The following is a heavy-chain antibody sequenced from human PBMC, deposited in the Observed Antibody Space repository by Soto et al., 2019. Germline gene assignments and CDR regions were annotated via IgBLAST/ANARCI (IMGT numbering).Heavy chain of an antibody. V-gene: IGHV1-69*02. CDR2: IIPILGIA. D-gene: IGHD3-3*01. Sequence: QVKLVQSGAEVKKPGSSVKVSCKASGGTFSSYTISWVRHAPGPGLEWMGRIIPILGIANYAQKFQGRVTITADKSTSTAYMELSSLRSEDTAVYYCARFLEVGVVTSDDYWGQGTLVTVSS. J-gene: IGHJ4*02. CDR3: ARFLEVGVVTSDDY. CDR1: GGTFSSYT.